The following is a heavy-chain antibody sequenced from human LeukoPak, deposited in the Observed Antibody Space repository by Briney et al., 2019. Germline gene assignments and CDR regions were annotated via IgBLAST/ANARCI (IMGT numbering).Heavy chain of an antibody. CDR3: ASLLAVAGTGGDY. CDR1: GGSISSYY. V-gene: IGHV4-59*01. J-gene: IGHJ4*02. Sequence: SETLSLTCTVSGGSISSYYWSWIQQPPGKGLEWIGYIYYSGSTNYNPSLKSRVTISVDTSKNQFSLKLSSVTAADTAVYYCASLLAVAGTGGDYWGQGTLVTVSS. D-gene: IGHD6-19*01. CDR2: IYYSGST.